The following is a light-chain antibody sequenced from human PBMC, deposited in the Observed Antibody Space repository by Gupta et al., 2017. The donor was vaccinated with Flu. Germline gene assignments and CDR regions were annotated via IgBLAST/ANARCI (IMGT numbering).Light chain of an antibody. V-gene: IGKV4-1*01. Sequence: NCRSSQSVLYNSNNKNYLAWYQQKPGQPPKLLIYWASTRESGVPDRFSGSGSGTDFTLTISSLQAEDVAVYYCQQYYGVPITFGGGTKVEIK. CDR3: QQYYGVPIT. CDR2: WAS. CDR1: QSVLYNSNNKNY. J-gene: IGKJ4*01.